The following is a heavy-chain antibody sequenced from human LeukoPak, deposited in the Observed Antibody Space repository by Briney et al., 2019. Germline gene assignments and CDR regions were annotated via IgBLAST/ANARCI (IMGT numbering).Heavy chain of an antibody. Sequence: SETLSLTCAVYGGSFSGYYWSWIRQPPGKGLEWIGEINHSGSTNYNPSLKSRVTISVDTSKNQFSLKLSSVTAADTAVYYCARSSGSTRGAFDYWGQGTLVTVSS. J-gene: IGHJ4*02. CDR2: INHSGST. CDR1: GGSFSGYY. D-gene: IGHD1-26*01. V-gene: IGHV4-34*01. CDR3: ARSSGSTRGAFDY.